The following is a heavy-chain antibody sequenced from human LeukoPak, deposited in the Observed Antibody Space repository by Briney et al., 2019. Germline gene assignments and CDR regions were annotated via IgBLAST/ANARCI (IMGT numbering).Heavy chain of an antibody. V-gene: IGHV3-23*01. D-gene: IGHD1-26*01. CDR2: ISGSGGST. Sequence: GGSLRLSGAASGFTFSSYAMNWVRQAPGKGLEWVSAISGSGGSTYYADSVKGRFTISRDNSKNTLYLQMNSLRAEDTAVYYCAKVGRGSYPRRVYFDYWGQGTLVTVSS. CDR3: AKVGRGSYPRRVYFDY. J-gene: IGHJ4*02. CDR1: GFTFSSYA.